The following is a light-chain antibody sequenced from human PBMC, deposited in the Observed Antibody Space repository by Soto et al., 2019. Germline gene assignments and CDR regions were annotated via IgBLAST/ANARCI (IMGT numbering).Light chain of an antibody. Sequence: DIQMTQSPSSVSASVGDRVSITCRACQGISNRLAWYQQKPGRAPKLLIYTGSSLQSGVPSRFSGTGSGTDFTLTISSLQPEDVATYYCQQANSFPHTLGGGTKVEIK. J-gene: IGKJ4*01. CDR1: QGISNR. CDR3: QQANSFPHT. CDR2: TGS. V-gene: IGKV1-12*01.